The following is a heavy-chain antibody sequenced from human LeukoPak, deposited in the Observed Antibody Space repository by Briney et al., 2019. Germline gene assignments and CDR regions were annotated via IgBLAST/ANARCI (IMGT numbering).Heavy chain of an antibody. CDR1: GDSVSSNSAA. CDR3: ARAPLLAVPSYFDY. Sequence: SQTLSLTCALSGDSVSSNSAAWNWIRQSPSRGLEWLGRTYYRSKWYNDYAVSVKSRITINPDTSKNQFSLQLNSVTPEDTAVYYCARAPLLAVPSYFDYWGQGTLVTVSS. V-gene: IGHV6-1*01. J-gene: IGHJ4*02. CDR2: TYYRSKWYN. D-gene: IGHD6-19*01.